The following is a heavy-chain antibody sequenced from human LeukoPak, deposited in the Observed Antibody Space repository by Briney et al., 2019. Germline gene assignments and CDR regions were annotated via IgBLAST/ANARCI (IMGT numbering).Heavy chain of an antibody. J-gene: IGHJ4*02. CDR3: AKSKNLGISGAFDY. Sequence: GGSPRLSCAASGFTFSNYAMSWVRQAPGKGLEWVSTLSGSGVTTYYADSVKGRFTISRDNSKNTLYLQMNSLRAEDTAVYYCAKSKNLGISGAFDYWGQGTLVTVSS. CDR1: GFTFSNYA. CDR2: LSGSGVTT. D-gene: IGHD7-27*01. V-gene: IGHV3-23*01.